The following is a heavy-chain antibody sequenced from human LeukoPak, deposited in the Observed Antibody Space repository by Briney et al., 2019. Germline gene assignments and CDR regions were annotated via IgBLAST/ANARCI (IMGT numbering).Heavy chain of an antibody. CDR3: ARVGATTCAFDY. Sequence: EWIGYIYHSGSTYYNPSLKSRVTISVDRSKNQFSLKLSSVTAADTAVYYCARVGATTCAFDYWGQGTLVTVSS. V-gene: IGHV4-30-2*01. J-gene: IGHJ4*02. D-gene: IGHD1-26*01. CDR2: IYHSGST.